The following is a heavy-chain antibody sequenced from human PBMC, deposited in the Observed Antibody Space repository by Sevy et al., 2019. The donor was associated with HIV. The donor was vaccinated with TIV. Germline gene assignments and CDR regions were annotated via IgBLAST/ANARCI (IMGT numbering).Heavy chain of an antibody. V-gene: IGHV3-49*03. D-gene: IGHD3-10*01. Sequence: GGSLRLSCTPSGFTSGDYILTWFRQAPGKGLEWVGFIRSKTYGGTIEYAASVKGRITISRDDSKNIAYLRMNSLKTEDKDVYYCTRTSYYYDSGSYYGMDVWGQGTTVTVSS. J-gene: IGHJ6*02. CDR1: GFTSGDYI. CDR3: TRTSYYYDSGSYYGMDV. CDR2: IRSKTYGGTI.